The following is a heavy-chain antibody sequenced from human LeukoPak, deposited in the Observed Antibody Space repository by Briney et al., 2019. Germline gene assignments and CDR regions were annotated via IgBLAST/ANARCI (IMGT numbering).Heavy chain of an antibody. J-gene: IGHJ4*02. CDR3: ARGRFRLRLFDY. CDR1: GYTVTGYY. CDR2: INPNSGGT. D-gene: IGHD3-16*01. Sequence: ASVKVSCTASGYTVTGYYMHWVRQAPGQGLEWMGRINPNSGGTNYAQKFQGRVTMTRDTSISTAYMELSRLRSDDTAVYYCARGRFRLRLFDYWGQGTLVTVSS. V-gene: IGHV1-2*06.